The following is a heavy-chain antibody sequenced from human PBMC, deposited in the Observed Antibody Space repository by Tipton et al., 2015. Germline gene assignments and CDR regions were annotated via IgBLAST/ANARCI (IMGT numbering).Heavy chain of an antibody. Sequence: SLRLSCAASGFTFRSYDMHWVRQATGKGLEWVSGIGTAGDTYYGGSVKGRFTISRENAKNSLYLQMNSLRAEDTALYYCAKDSSGPLAAAGSSFDYWGQGTLVTVSS. CDR2: IGTAGDT. D-gene: IGHD6-13*01. CDR1: GFTFRSYD. J-gene: IGHJ4*02. CDR3: AKDSSGPLAAAGSSFDY. V-gene: IGHV3-13*01.